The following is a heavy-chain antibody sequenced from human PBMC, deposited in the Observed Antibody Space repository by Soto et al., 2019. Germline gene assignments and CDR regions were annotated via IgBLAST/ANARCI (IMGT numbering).Heavy chain of an antibody. Sequence: QVQLQASGPGLVKPSQTLSLTCTVSGGSISSGGYYWSWIRQHPGKGLEWIGYIYYSVSTYYNQSLKSRVTISVDTSKSQFSLKLSSVTAADTAVYYCARGPRRAAASFDYWGQGTLVTVSS. CDR1: GGSISSGGYY. CDR2: IYYSVST. D-gene: IGHD6-13*01. V-gene: IGHV4-31*03. J-gene: IGHJ4*02. CDR3: ARGPRRAAASFDY.